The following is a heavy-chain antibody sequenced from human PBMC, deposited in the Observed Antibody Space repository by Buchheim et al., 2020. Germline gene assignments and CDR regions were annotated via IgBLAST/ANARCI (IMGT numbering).Heavy chain of an antibody. V-gene: IGHV3-11*01. CDR2: ISSSGSTI. Sequence: QVQLVESGGGLVKPGGSLRLSCAASGFTFSDYYMSWIRQAPGKGLEWVSYISSSGSTIYYADSVKGRFTISRDHAKNSLYPQMNSLRAEDTAVYYCARDQRNFYDSSGYQGSPYYFDYWGQGTL. CDR3: ARDQRNFYDSSGYQGSPYYFDY. CDR1: GFTFSDYY. J-gene: IGHJ4*02. D-gene: IGHD3-22*01.